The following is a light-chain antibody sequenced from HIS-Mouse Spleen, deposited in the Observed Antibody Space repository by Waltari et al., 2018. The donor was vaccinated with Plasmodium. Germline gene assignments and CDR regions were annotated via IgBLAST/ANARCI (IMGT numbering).Light chain of an antibody. CDR3: CSYAGSSTFVV. CDR1: SSDVGSYNL. Sequence: QSALTQPASVSGSPGQSITISCTGTSSDVGSYNLVSWYQQHPGKDPKLTIYEGSKRPSGVSNRFSGSKSGNTASLTISVLQAEDEADYYCCSYAGSSTFVVFGGGTKLTVL. J-gene: IGLJ2*01. CDR2: EGS. V-gene: IGLV2-23*03.